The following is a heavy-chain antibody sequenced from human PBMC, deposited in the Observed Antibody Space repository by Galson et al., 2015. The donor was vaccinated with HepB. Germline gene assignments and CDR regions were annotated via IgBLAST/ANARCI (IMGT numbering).Heavy chain of an antibody. CDR3: AKDFGTHQDAFDI. J-gene: IGHJ3*02. V-gene: IGHV3-23*01. CDR2: ISGSGGST. CDR1: GFTFSSYA. D-gene: IGHD1-14*01. Sequence: SLRLSCAASGFTFSSYAMSWVRQAPGKGLEWVSAISGSGGSTYYADSVKGRFTISGDNSKNTLYLQMNSLRAEDTAVYYCAKDFGTHQDAFDIWGQGTMVTVSS.